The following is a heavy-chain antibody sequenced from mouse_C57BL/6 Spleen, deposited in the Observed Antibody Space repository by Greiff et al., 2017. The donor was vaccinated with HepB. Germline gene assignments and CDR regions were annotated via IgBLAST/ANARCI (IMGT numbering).Heavy chain of an antibody. D-gene: IGHD2-2*01. CDR2: IHPNSGST. J-gene: IGHJ3*01. Sequence: VQLQQPGAELVKPGASVKLSCKASGYTFTSYWMHWVKQSPGQGLEWIGMIHPNSGSTNYNEKFKSKATLTVDKSSSTAYMQLSSLTSEDSAVYYCARTIDYGSFAYWGQGTLVTVSA. CDR1: GYTFTSYW. CDR3: ARTIDYGSFAY. V-gene: IGHV1-64*01.